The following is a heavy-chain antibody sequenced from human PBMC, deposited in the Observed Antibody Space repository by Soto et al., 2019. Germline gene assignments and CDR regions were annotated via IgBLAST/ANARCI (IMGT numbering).Heavy chain of an antibody. CDR1: GFTFSTSW. CDR2: INGDGSEE. CDR3: AGGYPPDY. V-gene: IGHV3-7*01. Sequence: EVQLVESGGVLVQPGGSLRVSCAASGFTFSTSWMNWVRQAPGKGLEWVAKINGDGSEEYYVDSVRGRFNIARDNVKNSRFLQKTGLRAADTAVYYCAGGYPPDYWGQRPLVTVSS. J-gene: IGHJ4*02. D-gene: IGHD6-19*01.